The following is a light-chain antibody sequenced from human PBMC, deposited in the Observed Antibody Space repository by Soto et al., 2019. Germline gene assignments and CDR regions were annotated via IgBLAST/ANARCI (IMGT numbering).Light chain of an antibody. CDR3: QQANSFPRIT. CDR2: DAS. J-gene: IGKJ5*01. CDR1: QNVNSW. Sequence: EIPMTQSPSTLSASVGERLTINCRRSQNVNSWLAWYQQKPGKAPKLLIYDASSLQSGVPSRFSGSGSATDFTLTISSLQPEDFATYYCQQANSFPRITFGQGTLLEIK. V-gene: IGKV1-12*01.